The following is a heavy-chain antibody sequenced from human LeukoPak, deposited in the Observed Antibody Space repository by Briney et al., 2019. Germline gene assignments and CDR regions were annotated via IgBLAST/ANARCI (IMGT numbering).Heavy chain of an antibody. CDR1: GGSINSSSYY. CDR3: ARLWFGGVNYYYYGMDV. V-gene: IGHV4-39*07. J-gene: IGHJ6*02. CDR2: INHSGST. Sequence: SETLSLTCTVSGGSINSSSYYWGWIRQPPGKGLEWIGEINHSGSTNYNPSLKSRVTISVDTSKNQFSLKLSSVTAADTAVYYCARLWFGGVNYYYYGMDVWGQGTTVTVSS. D-gene: IGHD3-10*01.